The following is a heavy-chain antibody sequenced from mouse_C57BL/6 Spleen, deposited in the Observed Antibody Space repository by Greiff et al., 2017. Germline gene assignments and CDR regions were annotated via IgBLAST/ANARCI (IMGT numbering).Heavy chain of an antibody. Sequence: QVQLQQPGAELVRPGSSVKLSCKASGYTFTSYWMDWVKQRPGQGLEWIGNIYPSDSETHYNQKFKDKATLTVDKSSSTAYMQLSSLTSEDSAVXYCARGMNDYPYAMDYWGQGTSVTVSS. CDR2: IYPSDSET. CDR3: ARGMNDYPYAMDY. D-gene: IGHD2-4*01. V-gene: IGHV1-61*01. CDR1: GYTFTSYW. J-gene: IGHJ4*01.